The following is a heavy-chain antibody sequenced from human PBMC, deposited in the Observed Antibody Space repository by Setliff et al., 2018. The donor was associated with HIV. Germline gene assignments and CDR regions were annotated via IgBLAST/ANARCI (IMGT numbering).Heavy chain of an antibody. J-gene: IGHJ6*02. V-gene: IGHV4-38-2*01. CDR3: ARSYCGGGLCFRGLDL. Sequence: SETLSLTCAVSGYSISSGYYWGWIRQPPGKGLERIGSIYHSGSTYYNPSLKSRVTISVDTSKNQFSLKLISVTAADTAVYYCARSYCGGGLCFRGLDLWGQGTTVTVSS. D-gene: IGHD2-21*01. CDR2: IYHSGST. CDR1: GYSISSGYY.